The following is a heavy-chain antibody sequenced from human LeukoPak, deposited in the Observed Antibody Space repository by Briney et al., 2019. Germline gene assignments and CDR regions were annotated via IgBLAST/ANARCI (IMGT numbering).Heavy chain of an antibody. CDR3: ASYYASGVSAYDYFGMDV. CDR1: SYSISSGYY. V-gene: IGHV4-38-2*01. D-gene: IGHD3-10*01. CDR2: MYHNRGT. J-gene: IGHJ6*04. Sequence: SETLSLTCAVSSYSISSGYYWGWIRQPPGKGLEWIGSMYHNRGTYYNPSLKSRVTISMDTSKNQFSLRLSSVTAADTAVYYCASYYASGVSAYDYFGMDVWGKGTTVTVS.